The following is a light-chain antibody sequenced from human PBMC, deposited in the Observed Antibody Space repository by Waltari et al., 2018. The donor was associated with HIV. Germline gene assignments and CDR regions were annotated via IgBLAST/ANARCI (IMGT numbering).Light chain of an antibody. CDR2: GSS. V-gene: IGKV1-39*01. Sequence: DIQMTQSPSSLSASVGDTGTITCRASQHINNYLNWYQQRPGKPPNLLIYGSSNLQPGVPSRFSARTSGANFTLTITRLQPEDFASYYCQQSFSAAITLGQGTRL. CDR1: QHINNY. CDR3: QQSFSAAIT. J-gene: IGKJ5*01.